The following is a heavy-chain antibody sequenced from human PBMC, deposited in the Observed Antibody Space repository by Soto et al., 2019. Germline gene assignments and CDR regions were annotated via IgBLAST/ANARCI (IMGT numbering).Heavy chain of an antibody. V-gene: IGHV3-13*01. J-gene: IGHJ5*02. CDR1: GFTFSSYD. CDR3: ARDYGSGGFDP. Sequence: PGGSLRLSCAASGFTFSSYDMHWVRQATGKGLEWVSAIGTAGDTYYPGSVKGRFTISRENAKNSLYLQMNSLRAGDAAVYYCARDYGSGGFDPWGQGTLVTVSS. CDR2: IGTAGDT. D-gene: IGHD2-15*01.